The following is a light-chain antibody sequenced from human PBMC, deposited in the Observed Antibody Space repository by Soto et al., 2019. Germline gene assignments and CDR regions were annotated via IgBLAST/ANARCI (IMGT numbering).Light chain of an antibody. CDR2: GAS. J-gene: IGKJ2*01. CDR3: QQYGDSPMYT. V-gene: IGKV3-20*01. Sequence: EIVMTQSPATLSVSPGERATLSCRASQSVSSNLAWYQQKPGQAPRLLIYGASTRATGIPDRFSGSGSGTDFTLTISRLEPEDFAVYYCQQYGDSPMYTFGQGTNLEIK. CDR1: QSVSSN.